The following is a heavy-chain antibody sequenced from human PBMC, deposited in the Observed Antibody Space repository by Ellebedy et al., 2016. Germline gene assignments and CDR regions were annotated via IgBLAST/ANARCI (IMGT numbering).Heavy chain of an antibody. CDR2: IIPIFGTA. D-gene: IGHD3-22*01. V-gene: IGHV1-69*13. J-gene: IGHJ6*02. CDR1: GGTFCSYA. CDR3: ASGAYDSSGYYYWSGGMDV. Sequence: SVKVSXXASGGTFCSYAISCVRQPPGQGFEWMGGIIPIFGTANYAQKFQGRVTITADESTSTAYMELSSLRSEDTAVYYCASGAYDSSGYYYWSGGMDVWGQGTTVTVSS.